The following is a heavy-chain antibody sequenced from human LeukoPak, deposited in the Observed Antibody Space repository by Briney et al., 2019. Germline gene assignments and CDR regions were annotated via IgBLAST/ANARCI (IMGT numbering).Heavy chain of an antibody. D-gene: IGHD5-18*01. Sequence: GASVKVSCKASGGTFSSYAISWVRQAPGQGLEWMGRIIPILGIANYAQKFQGRVTITADKSPSTAYMELSSLRSEDTAVYYCAREPSGIQLWLWVVYFDYWGQGTLVTVSS. J-gene: IGHJ4*02. V-gene: IGHV1-69*04. CDR3: AREPSGIQLWLWVVYFDY. CDR1: GGTFSSYA. CDR2: IIPILGIA.